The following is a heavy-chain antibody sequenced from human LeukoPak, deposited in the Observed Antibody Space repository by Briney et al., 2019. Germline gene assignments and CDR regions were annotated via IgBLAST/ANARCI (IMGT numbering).Heavy chain of an antibody. J-gene: IGHJ6*03. D-gene: IGHD2-2*01. V-gene: IGHV1-69*05. CDR3: ARGYCSSTSCYSNWYYYMDV. CDR2: IIPIFGTA. CDR1: GGTFSSYA. Sequence: GASVKVSCKASGGTFSSYAISWVRQAPGQGLEWMGGIIPIFGTANYAQKFQGRVTITTDESTSTAYMELSSLRSEDTAVYYCARGYCSSTSCYSNWYYYMDVWGKGTTVTVSS.